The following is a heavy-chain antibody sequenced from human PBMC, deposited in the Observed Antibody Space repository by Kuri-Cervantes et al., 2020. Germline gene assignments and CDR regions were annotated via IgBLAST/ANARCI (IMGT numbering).Heavy chain of an antibody. Sequence: GSLRLSCAASGFTFSSYWMHWVRQAPGKGLEWIGEINHSGSTNYNPSLKSRVTISVDTSKNQFSLKLSSVTAADTAVYYCARETTGLADYWGQGTLVTVSS. J-gene: IGHJ4*02. CDR3: ARETTGLADY. D-gene: IGHD1-14*01. CDR2: INHSGST. V-gene: IGHV4-34*01. CDR1: GFTFSSYW.